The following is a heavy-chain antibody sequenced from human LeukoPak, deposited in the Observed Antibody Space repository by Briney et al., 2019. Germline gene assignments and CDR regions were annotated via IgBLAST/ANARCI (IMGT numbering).Heavy chain of an antibody. CDR3: AKDRLISAFTPIDY. CDR1: GFTFGSYG. J-gene: IGHJ4*02. Sequence: GGSLRLSCAASGFTFGSYGMHWVRQAPGKGLEWVAVISYDGSNKYYADSVKGRFTISRDNSKNTLYLQMNSLRAEDTAVYYCAKDRLISAFTPIDYWGQGTLVTVSS. D-gene: IGHD3-3*02. CDR2: ISYDGSNK. V-gene: IGHV3-30*18.